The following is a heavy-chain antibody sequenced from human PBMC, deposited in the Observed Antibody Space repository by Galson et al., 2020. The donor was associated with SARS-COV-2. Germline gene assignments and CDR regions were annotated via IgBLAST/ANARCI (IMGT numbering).Heavy chain of an antibody. J-gene: IGHJ4*02. CDR2: INHSGST. CDR3: SRGVTDSL. CDR1: GGSFSNYY. D-gene: IGHD5-18*01. V-gene: IGHV4-34*01. Sequence: SQTLSLTCAVYGGSFSNYYWSWIRQSPGQGLEWIGEINHSGSTSYHPSLKSRVTISLDTSKNQFSLKLTSVTAADTAVYYCSRGVTDSLWGQGTLVTVSS.